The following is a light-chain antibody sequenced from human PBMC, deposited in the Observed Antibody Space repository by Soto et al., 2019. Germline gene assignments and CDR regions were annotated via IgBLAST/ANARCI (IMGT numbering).Light chain of an antibody. V-gene: IGLV3-1*01. J-gene: IGLJ1*01. CDR1: KLGDKY. Sequence: SYELTQPPSVSVSPGQTASITCSGDKLGDKYACWYQQKPGQSPVLVIYQDSKRPSGIPERFSGSNSGNTATLTISGTQAMDEADYYCQAWDSTCGVFGTGTKLTVL. CDR3: QAWDSTCGV. CDR2: QDS.